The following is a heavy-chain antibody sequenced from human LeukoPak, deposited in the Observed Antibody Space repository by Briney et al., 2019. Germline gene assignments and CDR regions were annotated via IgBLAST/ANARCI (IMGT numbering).Heavy chain of an antibody. CDR3: AARLDSHRGPYDY. CDR1: GYTVSDKP. Sequence: GGSLRLSCAASGYTVSDKPMTWVRQAAGKGLEWVSVIYSDGSTHYSESVKGRFYISRDNSKNTLYLQMNSLGAEDTAVYYCAARLDSHRGPYDYWGQGTLVTVSS. V-gene: IGHV3-66*01. CDR2: IYSDGST. D-gene: IGHD3-16*01. J-gene: IGHJ4*02.